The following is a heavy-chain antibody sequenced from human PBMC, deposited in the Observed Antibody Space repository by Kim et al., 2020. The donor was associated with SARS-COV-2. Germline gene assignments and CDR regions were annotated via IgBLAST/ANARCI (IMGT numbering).Heavy chain of an antibody. CDR3: ARLSMVRGVITHAFDI. CDR1: GYTFTSYG. J-gene: IGHJ3*02. CDR2: ISAYNGNT. D-gene: IGHD3-10*01. Sequence: ASVKVSCKASGYTFTSYGISWVRQAPGQGLEWMGWISAYNGNTNYAQKLQGRVTMTTDTSTSTAYMELRSLRSDDTAVYYCARLSMVRGVITHAFDIWGQGKIVTGSS. V-gene: IGHV1-18*04.